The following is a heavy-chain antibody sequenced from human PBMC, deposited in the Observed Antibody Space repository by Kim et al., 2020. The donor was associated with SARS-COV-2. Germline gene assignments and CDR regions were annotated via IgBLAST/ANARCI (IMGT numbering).Heavy chain of an antibody. CDR2: IYYSGST. J-gene: IGHJ3*02. V-gene: IGHV4-59*01. Sequence: SETLSLTCTVSGGSISSYYWSWIRQPPGKGLEWIGYIYYSGSTNYNPSLKSRVTISVDTSKNQFSLKLSSVTAADTAVYYCASLPYYYDSSGYSNAFDIWGQGTMVTVSS. CDR3: ASLPYYYDSSGYSNAFDI. CDR1: GGSISSYY. D-gene: IGHD3-22*01.